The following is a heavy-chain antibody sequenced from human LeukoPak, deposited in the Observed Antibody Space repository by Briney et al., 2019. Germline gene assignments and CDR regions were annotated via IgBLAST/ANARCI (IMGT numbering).Heavy chain of an antibody. J-gene: IGHJ4*02. CDR3: ARERVVAATRVVDY. Sequence: GGSLRLSCAASGFTFSDYYMSWIRQAPGKGLEWVSYISSSGSTIYYADSVKGRFTISRDNAKNSLYLQMNSLRAEDTAVYYCARERVVAATRVVDYWGQGTLVTASS. V-gene: IGHV3-11*01. CDR2: ISSSGSTI. CDR1: GFTFSDYY. D-gene: IGHD2-15*01.